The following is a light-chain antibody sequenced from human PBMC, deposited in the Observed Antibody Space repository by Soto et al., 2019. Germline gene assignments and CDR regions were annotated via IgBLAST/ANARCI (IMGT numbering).Light chain of an antibody. J-gene: IGKJ4*01. CDR1: QSLVHTNGNTF. CDR3: MQSTHWPLT. Sequence: DVVLTQSPLSLPVTLGQPASISCGSSQSLVHTNGNTFLHWIHQRPGQSPRRLIYRVSNRDSGVPDRFSGSGSGTDFTLRISRVEAEDVGIYYCMQSTHWPLTFGGGTKVEIK. CDR2: RVS. V-gene: IGKV2-30*02.